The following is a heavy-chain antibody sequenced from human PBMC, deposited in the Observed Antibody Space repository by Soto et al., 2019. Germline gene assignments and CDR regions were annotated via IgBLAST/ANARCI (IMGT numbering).Heavy chain of an antibody. CDR2: IYYSGST. CDR1: GGSISSYY. V-gene: IGHV4-59*08. Sequence: PSETLSLTCTVSGGSISSYYWSWIRQPPGKGLEWIGYIYYSGSTNYNPSLKSRVTISVDTSKNQFSLKLSSVTAADTAVYYCARQRRPSPIIAARPFDYWGQGTLVTVSS. D-gene: IGHD6-6*01. J-gene: IGHJ4*02. CDR3: ARQRRPSPIIAARPFDY.